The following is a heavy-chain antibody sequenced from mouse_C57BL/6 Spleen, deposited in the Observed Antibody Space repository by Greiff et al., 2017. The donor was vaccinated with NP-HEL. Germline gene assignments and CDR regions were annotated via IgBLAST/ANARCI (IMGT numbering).Heavy chain of an antibody. CDR2: IDPSDSYT. CDR1: GYTFTSYW. V-gene: IGHV1-69*01. Sequence: QVQLQQPGAELVMPGASVKLSCKASGYTFTSYWMHWVKQRPGHGLEWIGEIDPSDSYTNYNQKFKGKSTLTVDKSSSTAYMQLSSLTSEDSAVDYCARSAGSGAMDYWGQGTSVTVSS. J-gene: IGHJ4*01. CDR3: ARSAGSGAMDY. D-gene: IGHD3-1*01.